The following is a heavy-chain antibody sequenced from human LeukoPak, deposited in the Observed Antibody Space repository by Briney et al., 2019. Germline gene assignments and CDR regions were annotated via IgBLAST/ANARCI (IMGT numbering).Heavy chain of an antibody. J-gene: IGHJ4*02. Sequence: GASVTVSCKASGYTFTGYYMHWVRQAPGQGLEWMGWINPNSGGTNYAQKFQGRVTMTRDTSISTAYMELSRLRSDDTAVYYCARGSRLLWFGEQIFDYWGQGTLVTVSS. D-gene: IGHD3-10*01. V-gene: IGHV1-2*02. CDR3: ARGSRLLWFGEQIFDY. CDR2: INPNSGGT. CDR1: GYTFTGYY.